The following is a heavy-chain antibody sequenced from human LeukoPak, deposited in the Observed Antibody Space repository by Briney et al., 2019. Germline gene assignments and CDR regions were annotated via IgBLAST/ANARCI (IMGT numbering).Heavy chain of an antibody. CDR3: ARDFGGYSGYGNNDY. Sequence: GGSLRLSCTASGFTFSDYGMSWVRQAPGKGLEWFAAISDSGGTTYYTDSVVGRFTISRDNAKNSLYLQMNSLRAEDTAVYYCARDFGGYSGYGNNDYWGQGTLVTVSS. J-gene: IGHJ4*02. D-gene: IGHD5-12*01. V-gene: IGHV3-23*01. CDR2: ISDSGGTT. CDR1: GFTFSDYG.